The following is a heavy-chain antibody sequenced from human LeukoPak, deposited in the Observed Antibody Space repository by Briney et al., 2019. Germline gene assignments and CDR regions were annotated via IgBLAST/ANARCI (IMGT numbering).Heavy chain of an antibody. CDR3: ARALRSGYYNFDY. D-gene: IGHD3-3*01. CDR2: IYYSGST. J-gene: IGHJ4*02. CDR1: GGSISSYY. Sequence: PSETLSLTCTVSGGSISSYYWSWIRQPPGRGLEWIGYIYYSGSTNYNPSLKSRVTISVDTSKNQFSLKLSSVTAADTAVYYCARALRSGYYNFDYWGQGTLVTVSS. V-gene: IGHV4-59*01.